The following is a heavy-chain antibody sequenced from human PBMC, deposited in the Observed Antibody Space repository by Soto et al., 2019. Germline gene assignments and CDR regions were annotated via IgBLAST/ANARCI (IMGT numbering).Heavy chain of an antibody. D-gene: IGHD2-15*01. CDR3: ARGRYCLTGSCFPNWFDS. J-gene: IGHJ5*01. CDR1: GDSISTVDYF. CDR2: IYKSATT. V-gene: IGHV4-30-4*01. Sequence: LSLTCSVSGDSISTVDYFWAWIRQPPGQTLEYIGYIYKSATTRYNPSFESRVAISLDTSKSQFSLTVTSVTAGDTAVYFCARGRYCLTGSCFPNWFDSWGRGTLVTVSS.